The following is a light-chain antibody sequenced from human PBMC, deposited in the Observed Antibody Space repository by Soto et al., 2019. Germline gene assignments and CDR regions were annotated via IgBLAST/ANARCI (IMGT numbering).Light chain of an antibody. CDR1: SSDVGDNY. V-gene: IGLV1-51*02. CDR2: ETN. J-gene: IGLJ1*01. Sequence: QSVLTQPPSVSAAPGQKVTISCSGSSSDVGDNYVSWYQHLPGTAPKLLIYETNKRPSGIPDRFSGSKSGTSATLGITGHQTGDEADYYCGTWDSSLSAEVFGTGTKVTVL. CDR3: GTWDSSLSAEV.